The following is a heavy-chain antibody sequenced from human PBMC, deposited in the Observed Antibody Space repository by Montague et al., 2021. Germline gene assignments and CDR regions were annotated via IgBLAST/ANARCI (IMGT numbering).Heavy chain of an antibody. CDR2: IYYIGST. J-gene: IGHJ3*02. D-gene: IGHD6-13*01. V-gene: IGHV4-59*08. CDR3: ARHGVSSWYRELDGFDI. CDR1: GGSISAYY. Sequence: SETLSLTCTVSGGSISAYYWSWIRQHPGKGLEWIGYIYYIGSTNYNPSLKSRVTVSVGTSKNQFSLKLSSVTAADTAVYYCARHGVSSWYRELDGFDIWGQGTMVIVSS.